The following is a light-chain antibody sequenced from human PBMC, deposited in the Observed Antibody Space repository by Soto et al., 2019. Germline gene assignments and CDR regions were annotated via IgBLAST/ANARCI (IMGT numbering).Light chain of an antibody. CDR3: QQENSFPLT. Sequence: DIQMTQSPSPVSASVGDRVTITCRASQAIGYWLAWYQQKPGKATKLLIYPASNLQSGVPSRFSGSVSGTDFTLTISSLQPEDFAIYYCQQENSFPLTFGGGTKVEIK. V-gene: IGKV1-12*01. CDR2: PAS. J-gene: IGKJ4*01. CDR1: QAIGYW.